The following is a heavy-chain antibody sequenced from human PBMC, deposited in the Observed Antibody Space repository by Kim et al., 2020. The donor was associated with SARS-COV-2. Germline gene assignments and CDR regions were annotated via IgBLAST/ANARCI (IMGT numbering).Heavy chain of an antibody. CDR1: GGSFSGYY. V-gene: IGHV4-34*01. J-gene: IGHJ4*02. D-gene: IGHD3-3*01. CDR3: GSHRREVTIFGVVNRPFDY. CDR2: INHSGST. Sequence: SETLSLTCAVYGGSFSGYYWSWIRQPPGKGLEWIGEINHSGSTNYNTSLKSRVTISVDTSKNQFSLKLSSVTAPDTAVYYCGSHRREVTIFGVVNRPFDYWGQGTLVTVSS.